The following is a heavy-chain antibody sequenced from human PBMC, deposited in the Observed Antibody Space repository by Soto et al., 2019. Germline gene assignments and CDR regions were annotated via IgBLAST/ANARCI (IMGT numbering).Heavy chain of an antibody. CDR3: ARDRSGYDRGFDNWFDP. CDR1: GFTFSSYS. CDR2: ISSSSSTI. D-gene: IGHD5-12*01. Sequence: EVQLVESGGGLVQPGGSLRLSCAASGFTFSSYSMNWVRQAPGKGLEWVSYISSSSSTIYYADSVKGRFTISRDNAKNSLYLQMNSLRDEDTAVYYCARDRSGYDRGFDNWFDPWGQGTLVTVSS. J-gene: IGHJ5*02. V-gene: IGHV3-48*02.